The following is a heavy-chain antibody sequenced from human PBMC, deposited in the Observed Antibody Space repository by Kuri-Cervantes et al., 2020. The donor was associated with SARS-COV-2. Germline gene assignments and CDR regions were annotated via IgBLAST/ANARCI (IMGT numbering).Heavy chain of an antibody. CDR3: ARGASPYDYIWGSYRSSPFDY. V-gene: IGHV4-34*01. Sequence: ESLKISCAVYGGSFSGYYWSWIRQPPGKGLEWIGEINHSGSTNYNPSLKSRVTISVDTSKNQFSLKLSSVTAADTAVYYCARGASPYDYIWGSYRSSPFDYWGQGTLVTVSS. D-gene: IGHD3-16*02. CDR1: GGSFSGYY. J-gene: IGHJ4*02. CDR2: INHSGST.